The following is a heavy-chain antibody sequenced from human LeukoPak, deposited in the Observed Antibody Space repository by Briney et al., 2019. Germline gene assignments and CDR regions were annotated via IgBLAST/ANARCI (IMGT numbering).Heavy chain of an antibody. J-gene: IGHJ4*02. CDR2: ISAYNGNT. CDR1: GYTFTDYY. Sequence: GASVNVSCKASGYTFTDYYVHYMRQAPGQGLEWMGWISAYNGNTIYAQKVKGRVTMTTDTSTSTAYMELRSLKSDDTAVYYCARASYCSDGSCYSDYWGQGTLVTVSS. D-gene: IGHD2-15*01. V-gene: IGHV1-18*04. CDR3: ARASYCSDGSCYSDY.